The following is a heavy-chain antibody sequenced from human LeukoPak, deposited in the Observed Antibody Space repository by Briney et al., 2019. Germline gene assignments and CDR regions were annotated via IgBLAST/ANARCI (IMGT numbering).Heavy chain of an antibody. V-gene: IGHV3-21*01. J-gene: IGHJ4*02. D-gene: IGHD6-13*01. Sequence: GGSLRLYCAASGFTFSSYSMNWVRQAPGKGLEWVSSISSSSSYIYYADSVKGRFTISRDNAKNSLYPHMNSLRAEDMAAYYCASARAGYSSSWYRVDYWGQGTLVTVSS. CDR1: GFTFSSYS. CDR3: ASARAGYSSSWYRVDY. CDR2: ISSSSSYI.